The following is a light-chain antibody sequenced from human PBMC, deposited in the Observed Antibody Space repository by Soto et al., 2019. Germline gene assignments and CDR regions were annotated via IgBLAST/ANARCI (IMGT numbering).Light chain of an antibody. CDR3: QQYNNWPPWT. CDR2: GAS. Sequence: IVLPQSPATLSLSPGERATLSCRASQSLSSNLAWYQQKPGQAPRLLIYGASSRATGIPDRFSGSGSGTEFTLTISSLQSEDFAVYYCQQYNNWPPWTFGQGTKVDIK. J-gene: IGKJ1*01. V-gene: IGKV3D-15*01. CDR1: QSLSSN.